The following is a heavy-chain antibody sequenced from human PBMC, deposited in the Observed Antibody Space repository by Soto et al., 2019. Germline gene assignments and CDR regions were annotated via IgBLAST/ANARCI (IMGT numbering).Heavy chain of an antibody. CDR2: ISDSGTT. D-gene: IGHD4-17*01. J-gene: IGHJ6*02. Sequence: QLQLQESGSGLVKPSQTLSLTCAVSGGSISSGGYSWTWIRQPPGKGLEWIGYISDSGTTYYNPSLKSRVTISVDRSKNQFSLKLSSVTAADTAVYYCARAHYGDYGYGMDVWGQGTTVTVSS. V-gene: IGHV4-30-2*01. CDR1: GGSISSGGYS. CDR3: ARAHYGDYGYGMDV.